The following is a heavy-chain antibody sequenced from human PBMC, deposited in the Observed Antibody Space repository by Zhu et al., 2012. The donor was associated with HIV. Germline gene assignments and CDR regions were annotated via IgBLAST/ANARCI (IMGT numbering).Heavy chain of an antibody. J-gene: IGHJ4*02. CDR3: ARHSRYDIVTGWGHFDF. D-gene: IGHD3-9*01. Sequence: QVQLQQWGAGLLKPSETLSLTCAVYSGSFSGYYWSWIRQSPEKGLEWIGEIDHGGSTDYSPSLKSRVTISVDRSKNQFSLKLTSVSAADTAVYYCARHSRYDIVTGWGHFDFWGQGTLVTVSS. CDR1: SGSFSGYY. CDR2: IDHGGST. V-gene: IGHV4-34*01.